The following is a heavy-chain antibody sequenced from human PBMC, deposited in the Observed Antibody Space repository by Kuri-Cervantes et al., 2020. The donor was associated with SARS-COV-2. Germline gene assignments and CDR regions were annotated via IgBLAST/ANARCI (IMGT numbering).Heavy chain of an antibody. CDR2: ISSSSSTI. CDR1: GFTFSSYS. D-gene: IGHD2-21*02. CDR3: ARDGPLQGPGTAY. V-gene: IGHV3-48*01. Sequence: GGSLRLSCAASGFTFSSYSMNWVRQAPGKGLEWVSYISSSSSTIYYADSVKGRFTISRDNAKNSLYLQMNSLRAEDTAVYYCARDGPLQGPGTAYWGQGTRVTVSS. J-gene: IGHJ4*02.